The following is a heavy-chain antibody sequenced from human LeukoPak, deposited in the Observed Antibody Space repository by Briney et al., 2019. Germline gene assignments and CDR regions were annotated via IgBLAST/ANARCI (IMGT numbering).Heavy chain of an antibody. D-gene: IGHD4-23*01. CDR1: GYTFTSYG. V-gene: IGHV1-18*01. CDR2: ISAYNGNT. CDR3: ARLRIHDYGGPNVKSALDY. J-gene: IGHJ4*02. Sequence: GASVKVSCMASGYTFTSYGISWVRQAPGQGLEWMGWISAYNGNTNYAQKLQGRVTLTTDTSTSTAYMELRSLRSDDTAVYYCARLRIHDYGGPNVKSALDYWGQGTLVTVSS.